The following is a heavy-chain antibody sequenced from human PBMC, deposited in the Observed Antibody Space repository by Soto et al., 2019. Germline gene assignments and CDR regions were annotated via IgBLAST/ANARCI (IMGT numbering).Heavy chain of an antibody. Sequence: EVQLVESGGGLVKPGGSLRLSCAASGFTFSSYSMNWVRQAPGKGLEWVSSISSSSSYIYYADSVKGRFTISRDNAKTSLYLQMNSLRAEDTAVYYCARGIKIIAAAGTYFDYWGQGTLVTVSS. CDR3: ARGIKIIAAAGTYFDY. CDR2: ISSSSSYI. D-gene: IGHD6-13*01. CDR1: GFTFSSYS. V-gene: IGHV3-21*01. J-gene: IGHJ4*02.